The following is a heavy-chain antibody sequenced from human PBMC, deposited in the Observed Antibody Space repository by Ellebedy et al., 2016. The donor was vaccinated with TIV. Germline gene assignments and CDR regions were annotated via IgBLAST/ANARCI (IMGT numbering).Heavy chain of an antibody. V-gene: IGHV1-24*01. Sequence: AASVKVSCKVSGYSLTEVSIHWVRQAPGKGLEWMGGVDHEDGETIYAQNFQGRLTMTEDTPTDTAYMELSSLRSEDSAVYYCAHSGIYLRDPFDIWGQGTMVTVSS. CDR2: VDHEDGET. CDR1: GYSLTEVS. D-gene: IGHD1-26*01. J-gene: IGHJ3*02. CDR3: AHSGIYLRDPFDI.